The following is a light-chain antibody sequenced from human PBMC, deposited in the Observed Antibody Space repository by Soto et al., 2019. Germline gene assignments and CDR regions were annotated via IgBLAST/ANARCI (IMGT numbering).Light chain of an antibody. CDR1: QSVSTNF. CDR3: QHYVRTSWT. J-gene: IGKJ1*01. Sequence: EIVLTQSPGTLSLSPGEGATLSCRASQSVSTNFFAWYQQKPGQAPRLLIYGASTRATGIPDRFSGSGSGSDSTLTLSRLEPEDFAIYYCQHYVRTSWTFGQGTKVEIK. V-gene: IGKV3-20*01. CDR2: GAS.